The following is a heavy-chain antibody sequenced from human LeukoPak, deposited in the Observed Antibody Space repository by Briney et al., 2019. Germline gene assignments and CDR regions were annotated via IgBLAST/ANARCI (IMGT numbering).Heavy chain of an antibody. CDR2: ISWNSGSI. Sequence: GGSLRLSCAASGFTFDDYAMHWVRQAPGKGLEWVSGISWNSGSIGYADSVKGRFTISRDNAKNSLYLQTNSLRAEDTAVYYCAKDLDYYGSGSSYYFDYWGQGTLVTVSS. D-gene: IGHD3-10*01. CDR3: AKDLDYYGSGSSYYFDY. V-gene: IGHV3-9*01. CDR1: GFTFDDYA. J-gene: IGHJ4*02.